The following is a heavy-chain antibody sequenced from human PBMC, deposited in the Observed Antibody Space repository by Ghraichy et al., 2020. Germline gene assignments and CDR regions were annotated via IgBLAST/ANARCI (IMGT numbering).Heavy chain of an antibody. Sequence: GESLNISCAASGFTFRSYSMNWVRQAPGKGLEWISYISTSSSNTIYYADSVKGRFTISRDNDINSLYLQMNSLRDDDTAVYYCARIDSGGTDYWGQGTLVTVSS. CDR1: GFTFRSYS. V-gene: IGHV3-48*02. CDR3: ARIDSGGTDY. D-gene: IGHD3-10*01. J-gene: IGHJ4*02. CDR2: ISTSSSNTI.